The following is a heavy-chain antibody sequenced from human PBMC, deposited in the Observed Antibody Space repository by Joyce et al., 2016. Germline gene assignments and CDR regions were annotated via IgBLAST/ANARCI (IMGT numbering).Heavy chain of an antibody. CDR2: IFPIYGKP. CDR1: GGTFSDYG. V-gene: IGHV1-69*12. J-gene: IGHJ4*02. Sequence: QVQLVQSGAELSKPGSSVMVSCKASGGTFSDYGFSWVRQAPGQGLEWMGGIFPIYGKPQYGQRFQDRGTISADESTSTVYMEVSRLSSEDTAVYYCARGGKSYYESSGYYFDYWGQGTLVSVSS. D-gene: IGHD3-22*01. CDR3: ARGGKSYYESSGYYFDY.